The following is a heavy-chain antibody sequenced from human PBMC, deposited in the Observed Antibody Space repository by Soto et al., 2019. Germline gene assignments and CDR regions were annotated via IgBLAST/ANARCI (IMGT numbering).Heavy chain of an antibody. V-gene: IGHV3-30-3*01. CDR2: ISYDGSNK. J-gene: IGHJ4*02. CDR1: GFTLSSYA. D-gene: IGHD3-3*01. CDR3: ARGSIFGVVIIGTLGY. Sequence: GGSLRLSCAASGFTLSSYAMHWVRQAPGKGLEWVAVISYDGSNKYYADSVKGRFTISRDNSKNTLYLQMNSLRAEDTAVYYCARGSIFGVVIIGTLGYWGQGTLVTVSS.